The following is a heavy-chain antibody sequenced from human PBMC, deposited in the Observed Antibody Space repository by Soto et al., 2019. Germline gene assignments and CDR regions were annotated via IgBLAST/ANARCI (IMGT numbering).Heavy chain of an antibody. V-gene: IGHV4-61*01. CDR2: IYYSGST. CDR3: ARTGTTGNYYYYYGMDV. CDR1: GGSVSSGSYY. Sequence: SETLSLTCTVSGGSVSSGSYYWSWIRQSPGKGLEWIGYIYYSGSTNYNPSLKSRVTISVDTSKNQFSLKLSSVTAADTAVYYCARTGTTGNYYYYYGMDVWGQGTTVTVSS. J-gene: IGHJ6*02. D-gene: IGHD1-7*01.